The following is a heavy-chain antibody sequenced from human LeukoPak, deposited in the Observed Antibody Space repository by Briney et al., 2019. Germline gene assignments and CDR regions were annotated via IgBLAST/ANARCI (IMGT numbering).Heavy chain of an antibody. CDR2: ISAYNGNT. CDR3: ARDGLYCSGGSCVDY. J-gene: IGHJ4*02. V-gene: IGHV1-18*01. CDR1: GYPFTSYG. Sequence: GASVKASCKASGYPFTSYGISWVRQAPGQGREWMGWISAYNGNTNYAQKLQGRVTMTTDTSTSTAYMELRSLRSDDTAVYYCARDGLYCSGGSCVDYWGQGTLVTVSS. D-gene: IGHD2-15*01.